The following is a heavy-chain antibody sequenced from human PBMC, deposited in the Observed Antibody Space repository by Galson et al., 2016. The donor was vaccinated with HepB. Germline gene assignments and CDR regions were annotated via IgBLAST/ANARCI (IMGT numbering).Heavy chain of an antibody. Sequence: SLRLSCAASGFTFSSYEMNWVRQAPGKGLEWVSYIDFSGGTIFYADSVKGRFTISRDNAKNSLSLEMNSLTSEDTALYYCARDVNNWTGDRRLFDFWGQGTLVAVSS. CDR2: IDFSGGTI. CDR3: ARDVNNWTGDRRLFDF. CDR1: GFTFSSYE. D-gene: IGHD1-1*01. J-gene: IGHJ4*02. V-gene: IGHV3-48*03.